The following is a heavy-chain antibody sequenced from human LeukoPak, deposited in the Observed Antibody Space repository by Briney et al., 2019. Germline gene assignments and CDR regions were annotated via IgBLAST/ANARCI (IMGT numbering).Heavy chain of an antibody. Sequence: GGSLRLSCAASGFTFSGSVMHWVRQPSGRGRDWVGRIRSKTNNDATAYAASVKGRFTIYRDDSKNVAYLQMNSLKIEDTAVYFCTRRAYCGDDCYSGLDYWGQGTLVTVSS. CDR2: IRSKTNNDAT. J-gene: IGHJ4*02. D-gene: IGHD2-21*02. CDR1: GFTFSGSV. CDR3: TRRAYCGDDCYSGLDY. V-gene: IGHV3-73*01.